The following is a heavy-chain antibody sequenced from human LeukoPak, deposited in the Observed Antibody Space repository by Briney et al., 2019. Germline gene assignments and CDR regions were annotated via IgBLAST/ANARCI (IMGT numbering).Heavy chain of an antibody. D-gene: IGHD3-3*01. CDR1: GFTFSSYS. CDR3: ARGYYDFWSGFPNDAFDI. J-gene: IGHJ3*02. V-gene: IGHV3-48*02. CDR2: ISSSSSTI. Sequence: GGSLRLSCAASGFTFSSYSMNWVRQAPGKGLEWVSYISSSSSTIYYADSVKGRFTISRDNAKNSLYLQMNSLRDEGTAVYYCARGYYDFWSGFPNDAFDIWGQGTMVTVSS.